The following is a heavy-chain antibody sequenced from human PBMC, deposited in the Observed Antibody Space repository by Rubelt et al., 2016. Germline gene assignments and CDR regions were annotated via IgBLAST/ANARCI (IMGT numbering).Heavy chain of an antibody. CDR3: ARDVDGYVLYFDY. D-gene: IGHD5-24*01. J-gene: IGHJ4*02. V-gene: IGHV4-59*01. CDR1: GGSISSYY. Sequence: QVQLQESGPGLVKPSETLSLTCTVSGGSISSYYWSWLRQPPGKGLEWIGYIYYSGSTNYNPSRKGRVPISVDTSKNQFSRKLSSVTAADTAVYDCARDVDGYVLYFDYWGQGTLVTASS. CDR2: IYYSGST.